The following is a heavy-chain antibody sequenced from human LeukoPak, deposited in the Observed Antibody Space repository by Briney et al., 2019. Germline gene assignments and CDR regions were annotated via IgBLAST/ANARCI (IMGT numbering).Heavy chain of an antibody. CDR2: INPNSGGT. CDR1: GYTFTGYY. J-gene: IGHJ6*02. V-gene: IGHV1-2*02. Sequence: ASVKVSCKASGYTFTGYYMHWVRQAPGQGLEWMGWINPNSGGTNYAQKLQGRVTMTTDTSTSTAYMELRSLRSDDTAVYYCARDWGDIAAGYGMSSSWYRLNYYGMDVWGQGTTVTVSS. D-gene: IGHD6-13*01. CDR3: ARDWGDIAAGYGMSSSWYRLNYYGMDV.